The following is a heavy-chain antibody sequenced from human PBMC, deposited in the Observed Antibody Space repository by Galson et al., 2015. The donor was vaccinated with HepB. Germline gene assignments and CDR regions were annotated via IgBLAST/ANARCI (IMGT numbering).Heavy chain of an antibody. CDR1: GGTFNSYA. D-gene: IGHD6-19*01. V-gene: IGHV1-69*13. CDR3: ARESMAVAGPHFDF. J-gene: IGHJ4*01. Sequence: SVKVSCKASGGTFNSYAIGWVRQSPGQGLEWMGRIIPLFNTTNYAEKFRGRVSITVDESTSTAYMVLNSLRSGDTAIYYCARESMAVAGPHFDFWAHGTLVTVSS. CDR2: IIPLFNTT.